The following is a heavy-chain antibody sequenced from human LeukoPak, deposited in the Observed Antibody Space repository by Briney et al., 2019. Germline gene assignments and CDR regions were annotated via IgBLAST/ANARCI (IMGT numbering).Heavy chain of an antibody. J-gene: IGHJ4*02. CDR3: ARGGYSSSSRPFDY. D-gene: IGHD6-6*01. Sequence: SETLSLTCTVSGGSVSSGSYYWSWIRQPPGKGLEWIGYIYYSGSTNYNPSLKSRVTISVDTSKNQFSLKLSSVTAADTAVYYCARGGYSSSSRPFDYWGQGTLVTVSS. V-gene: IGHV4-61*01. CDR1: GGSVSSGSYY. CDR2: IYYSGST.